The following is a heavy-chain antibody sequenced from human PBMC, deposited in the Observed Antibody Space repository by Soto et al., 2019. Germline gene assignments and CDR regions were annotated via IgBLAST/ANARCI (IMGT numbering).Heavy chain of an antibody. J-gene: IGHJ4*01. V-gene: IGHV3-23*01. Sequence: EVQLLESGGGLVQPGGSLRLSCAASGFTFSRYAMSWVRLAPGKGLEWFSSIGGSGGTYYADSVKGRFTISRDNSKNMLYLHLNSLRAEDTAMDYCAKGQGWSYYYDSWGHGTLVTVSS. D-gene: IGHD2-15*01. CDR1: GFTFSRYA. CDR2: IGGSGGT. CDR3: AKGQGWSYYYDS.